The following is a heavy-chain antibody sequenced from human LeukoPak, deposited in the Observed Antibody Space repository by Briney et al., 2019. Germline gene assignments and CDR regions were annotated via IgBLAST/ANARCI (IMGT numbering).Heavy chain of an antibody. D-gene: IGHD3-10*01. CDR1: GFTFRSSA. Sequence: PGGSLRVLCAGSGFTFRSSAMHWVRQAPGKGPEWVSGISATGGTTYYADSVKGRFTVSGDNSNNTLYLQMSGLRADDTAIYYCAKDGDGSNTWFGFRGSFDYWGQGALVTVSS. V-gene: IGHV3-23*01. J-gene: IGHJ4*02. CDR2: ISATGGTT. CDR3: AKDGDGSNTWFGFRGSFDY.